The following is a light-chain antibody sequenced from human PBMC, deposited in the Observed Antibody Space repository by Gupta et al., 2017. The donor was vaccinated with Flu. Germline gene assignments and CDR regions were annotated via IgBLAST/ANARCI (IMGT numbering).Light chain of an antibody. CDR1: QGLVYSDGNTY. V-gene: IGKV2-30*01. Sequence: ISCRSSQGLVYSDGNTYLHWFQQRPGQSPRRLIYQVSYRDSGVPDRFSGSGSGTDFTLKISRVEAEDVGIYFCMQGAHWPWAFSQGTKVEIK. J-gene: IGKJ1*01. CDR2: QVS. CDR3: MQGAHWPWA.